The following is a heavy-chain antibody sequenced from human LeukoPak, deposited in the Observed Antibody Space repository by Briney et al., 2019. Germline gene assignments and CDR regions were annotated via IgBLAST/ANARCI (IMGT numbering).Heavy chain of an antibody. D-gene: IGHD3-22*01. Sequence: SETLSLTCTVSGGSVSSGSYYWSWIRQPPGKGLEWIGYIYYSGSTNYNPSLKSRVTISVDTSKNQFSLKLSSVTAADTAVYFCGRDRRLSSVYHRIFDYGGQGTLATVPS. V-gene: IGHV4-61*01. J-gene: IGHJ4*02. CDR1: GGSVSSGSYY. CDR2: IYYSGST. CDR3: GRDRRLSSVYHRIFDY.